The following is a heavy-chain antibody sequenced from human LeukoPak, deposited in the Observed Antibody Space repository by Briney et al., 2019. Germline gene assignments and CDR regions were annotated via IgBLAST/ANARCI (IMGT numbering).Heavy chain of an antibody. CDR3: AKGLITGTTSY. V-gene: IGHV1-18*01. CDR2: ISAYNGNT. CDR1: GYTSTGYG. Sequence: ASVNVSCKASGYTSTGYGISWVRQAPGQERYWMGWISAYNGNTNYEQTFQGRVTITTETSTSTAYMELRSLRSEDTAVYYCAKGLITGTTSYWGKGTLVSVSS. J-gene: IGHJ4*02. D-gene: IGHD1-20*01.